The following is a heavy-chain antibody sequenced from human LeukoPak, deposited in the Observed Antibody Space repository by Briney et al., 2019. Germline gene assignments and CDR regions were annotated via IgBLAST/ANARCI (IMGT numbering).Heavy chain of an antibody. J-gene: IGHJ2*01. CDR2: IYPGDSDT. V-gene: IGHV5-51*01. CDR1: GYSFTSYW. Sequence: GESLKISCKGSGYSFTSYWIGWVRQMPGKGLEWMGIIYPGDSDTRYSPSFQGQVTISADKSISTAYLQWSSLKASDTAMYYCAREGATAVIPTDWYFDLWGRGTLVTVSS. D-gene: IGHD4-23*01. CDR3: AREGATAVIPTDWYFDL.